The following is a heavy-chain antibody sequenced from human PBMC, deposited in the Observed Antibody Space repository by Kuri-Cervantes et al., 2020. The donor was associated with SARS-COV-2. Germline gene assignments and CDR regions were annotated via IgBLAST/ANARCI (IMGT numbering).Heavy chain of an antibody. CDR1: GFTFKTYS. CDR2: ISSRSIYI. Sequence: GGSLRLSCAASGFTFKTYSMDWVRQAPGKGLEWVSSISSRSIYIKYADSVKGRFTISRDDAKKSLYLQMNSLRAEDTAMYFCARDYGSGSRFDFWGQGSLVTVSS. J-gene: IGHJ4*02. D-gene: IGHD3-10*01. V-gene: IGHV3-21*01. CDR3: ARDYGSGSRFDF.